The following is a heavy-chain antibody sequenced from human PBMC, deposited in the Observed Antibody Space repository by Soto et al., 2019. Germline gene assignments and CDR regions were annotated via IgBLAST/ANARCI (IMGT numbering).Heavy chain of an antibody. CDR1: GFTFSSYG. CDR3: ANAASSSTIYDAFDI. V-gene: IGHV3-30*18. J-gene: IGHJ3*02. CDR2: ISYDGSNK. D-gene: IGHD6-13*01. Sequence: VQLVESGGGVVQPGRSLRLSCAASGFTFSSYGMHWVRQAPGKGLEWVAVISYDGSNKYYADSVKGRFTISRDNSKNTLYLQMNSLRAEDTAVYYCANAASSSTIYDAFDIWGQGTMVTVSS.